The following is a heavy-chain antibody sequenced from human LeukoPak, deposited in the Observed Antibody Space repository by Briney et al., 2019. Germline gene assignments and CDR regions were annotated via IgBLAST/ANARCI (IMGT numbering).Heavy chain of an antibody. CDR1: GFSLSTSGVG. CDR2: IYWDDDK. Sequence: KESGPTLVKPTQTLTLTCTFSGFSLSTSGVGVGWIRQPPGKALEWLALIYWDDDKRYSPSLKSRLTITKDTSKNQVVLTMTNMDPVDTATYYCAHRRKSWGFDFWRGRQIPYFDYWGQGTLVTVSS. D-gene: IGHD3-3*01. J-gene: IGHJ4*02. V-gene: IGHV2-5*02. CDR3: AHRRKSWGFDFWRGRQIPYFDY.